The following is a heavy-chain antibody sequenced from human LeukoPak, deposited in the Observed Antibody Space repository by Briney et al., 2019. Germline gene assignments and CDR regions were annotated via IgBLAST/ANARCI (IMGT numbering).Heavy chain of an antibody. D-gene: IGHD3-10*01. J-gene: IGHJ4*02. CDR1: GYSISSGYY. Sequence: SETLSLTCTVSGYSISSGYYWGWIRQPPGKGLEWVGSIYHSGSTYYNPSLKSRVTISVDTSKNQYSLKLSSVTAADTAVYYCARDLLTMVRGVTGAIFDYWGQGTLVTVSS. CDR3: ARDLLTMVRGVTGAIFDY. CDR2: IYHSGST. V-gene: IGHV4-38-2*02.